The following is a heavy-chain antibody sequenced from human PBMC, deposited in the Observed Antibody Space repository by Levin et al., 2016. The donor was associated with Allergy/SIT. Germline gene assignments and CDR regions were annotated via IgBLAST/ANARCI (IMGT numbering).Heavy chain of an antibody. D-gene: IGHD5-24*01. CDR2: IYWDDDK. CDR3: AHSAPEMATPHFDY. Sequence: WIRQPPGKALEWLALIYWDDDKRYSPSLKSRLTITKDTSKNQVVLTMTNMDPVDTATYYCAHSAPEMATPHFDYWGQGTLVTVSS. J-gene: IGHJ4*02. V-gene: IGHV2-5*02.